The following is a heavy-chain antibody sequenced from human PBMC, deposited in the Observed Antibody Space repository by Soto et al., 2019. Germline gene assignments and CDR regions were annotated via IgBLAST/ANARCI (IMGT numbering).Heavy chain of an antibody. CDR3: AREPRVLGYYYYGMDV. J-gene: IGHJ6*02. D-gene: IGHD2-8*01. Sequence: QVQLQESGPGLVKPSQTLSLTCTVSGGSISSGGYYWSWIRQHPGKGLEWIGYIYYSGSTYYNPSLKSRVTISVDTSKNQFSLKLSSVTAADTAVYYCAREPRVLGYYYYGMDVWGQGTTVTVSS. CDR1: GGSISSGGYY. V-gene: IGHV4-31*03. CDR2: IYYSGST.